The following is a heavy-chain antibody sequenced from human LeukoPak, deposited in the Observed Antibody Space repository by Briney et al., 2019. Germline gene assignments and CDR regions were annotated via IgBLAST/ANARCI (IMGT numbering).Heavy chain of an antibody. Sequence: GSSVKVSCKASGGTFNNNAINWVRQAPGQGLEWMGRIIPILDLTSYAEKFQDRVTITADKSTNTAYMELSSLRSEDTAVYYCAGDRTGQYFDFWGQGTLLTVSS. CDR1: GGTFNNNA. CDR2: IIPILDLT. J-gene: IGHJ4*02. V-gene: IGHV1-69*04. CDR3: AGDRTGQYFDF. D-gene: IGHD3/OR15-3a*01.